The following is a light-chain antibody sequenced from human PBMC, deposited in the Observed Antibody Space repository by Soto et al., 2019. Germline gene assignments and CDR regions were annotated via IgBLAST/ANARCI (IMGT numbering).Light chain of an antibody. CDR3: QQYDRSPWT. CDR2: GAS. J-gene: IGKJ1*01. CDR1: QSVSNNY. Sequence: EIVLTQSPGTLSLSPGERATLSCRASQSVSNNYLAWYQQKPGQAPRLVISGASGRATGIPDRFSGSGSGTDFTLTISRLEPEDFAVYFCQQYDRSPWTFGQGTKVDIK. V-gene: IGKV3-20*01.